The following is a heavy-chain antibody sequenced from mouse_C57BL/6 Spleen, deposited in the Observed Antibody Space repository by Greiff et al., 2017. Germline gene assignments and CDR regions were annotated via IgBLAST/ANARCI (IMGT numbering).Heavy chain of an antibody. CDR1: GYTFTSYW. J-gene: IGHJ3*01. V-gene: IGHV1-52*01. D-gene: IGHD2-5*01. CDR3: ARSRLYSSHEWFAF. CDR2: IDPSDSET. Sequence: QVQLQQPGAELVRPGSSVKLSCKASGYTFTSYWMHWVKQRPIQGLEWIGNIDPSDSETHYNQKFKDKATLTVDKSSSTAYMQLSSLTSEDSAVYYCARSRLYSSHEWFAFWGQGTLVTVSA.